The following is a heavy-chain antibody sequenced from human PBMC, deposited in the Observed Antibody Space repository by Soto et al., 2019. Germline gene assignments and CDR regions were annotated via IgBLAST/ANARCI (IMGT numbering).Heavy chain of an antibody. J-gene: IGHJ4*02. V-gene: IGHV4-31*03. D-gene: IGHD5-12*01. CDR3: ARVHGPSATIIKGEYVFDY. Sequence: PSETLSLTCTVSGGSISSGGYYWSWIRQHPGKGLEWIGYIYYSGSTYYNPSLKSRVTISVDTSKNQFSLKLSSVTAADTAVYYCARVHGPSATIIKGEYVFDYWGQGTLVTVSS. CDR1: GGSISSGGYY. CDR2: IYYSGST.